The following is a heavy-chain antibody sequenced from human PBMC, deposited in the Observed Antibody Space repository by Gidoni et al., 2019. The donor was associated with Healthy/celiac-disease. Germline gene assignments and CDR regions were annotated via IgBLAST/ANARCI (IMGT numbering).Heavy chain of an antibody. J-gene: IGHJ4*02. Sequence: QVQLQQWAAGLFKPSETLSLTCAVYGGSFSGYYWSWIRQPPGKGLEWIGEINHSGSTNYNPSLKSRVTISVDTSKNQFSLKLSSVTAADTAVYYCASRVRLAGGGFDYWGQGTLVTVSS. CDR1: GGSFSGYY. CDR2: INHSGST. D-gene: IGHD6-19*01. V-gene: IGHV4-34*01. CDR3: ASRVRLAGGGFDY.